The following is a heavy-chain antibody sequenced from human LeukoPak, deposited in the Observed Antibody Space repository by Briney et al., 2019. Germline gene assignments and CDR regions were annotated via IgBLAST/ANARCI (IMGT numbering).Heavy chain of an antibody. CDR1: GFTVSSNY. Sequence: PGGSLRLSCAASGFTVSSNYMSWVRQAPGKGLEWVSVIYSGGSTYYADSVKGRFTISRDNSKNTLYLQMNSLRAEDTAVYYCARESSEYSSSAPGYYYYMDVWGKGTTVTVSS. D-gene: IGHD6-6*01. J-gene: IGHJ6*03. CDR2: IYSGGST. CDR3: ARESSEYSSSAPGYYYYMDV. V-gene: IGHV3-53*01.